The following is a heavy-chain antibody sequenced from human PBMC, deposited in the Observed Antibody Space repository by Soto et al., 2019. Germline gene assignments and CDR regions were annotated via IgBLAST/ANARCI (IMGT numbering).Heavy chain of an antibody. Sequence: EVQLLVSGGDLVQPGGSLRLSCVASGFPFGSRAMSWVRQAPGEGLEWVSTITDNGGDSKSADSVRGRFAISRDNSKNILYLQMNSLRAEDSAIYYCARGSEDSYPGSRIFDFWGRGTLVSVSS. CDR1: GFPFGSRA. D-gene: IGHD3-10*01. CDR2: ITDNGGDS. V-gene: IGHV3-23*01. CDR3: ARGSEDSYPGSRIFDF. J-gene: IGHJ4*02.